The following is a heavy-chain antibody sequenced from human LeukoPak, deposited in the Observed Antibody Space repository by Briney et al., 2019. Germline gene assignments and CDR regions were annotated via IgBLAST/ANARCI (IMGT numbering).Heavy chain of an antibody. J-gene: IGHJ4*02. V-gene: IGHV4-39*01. CDR2: IYYSGST. CDR3: ARGLARLVGVDY. D-gene: IGHD3-9*01. Sequence: SETLSLTCTVSGGSISSSSYYWGWIRQPPGKGLEWIGSIYYSGSTYYNPSLKSRVTISVDTSKNQFSLKLSSVTAADTAVYYCARGLARLVGVDYWGQGTLVTVSP. CDR1: GGSISSSSYY.